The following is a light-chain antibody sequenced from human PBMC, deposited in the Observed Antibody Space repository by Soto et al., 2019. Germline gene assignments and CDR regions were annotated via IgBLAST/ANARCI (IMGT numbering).Light chain of an antibody. CDR2: AAS. CDR3: LLDYSYFWA. Sequence: AIQVTQSPSSLSASVGDRVTITCRTSQGIRSAVGWYQQKPGKVPKLLIYAASTLQSGVPSRFRGSGSGRDFTLTISSLQPEDFATYYCLLDYSYFWAFGQGTKVEIK. V-gene: IGKV1-6*01. J-gene: IGKJ1*01. CDR1: QGIRSA.